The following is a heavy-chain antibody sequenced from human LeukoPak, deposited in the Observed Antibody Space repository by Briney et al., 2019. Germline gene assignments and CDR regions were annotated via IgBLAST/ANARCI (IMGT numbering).Heavy chain of an antibody. Sequence: GGSLRLSCVVSGFTVSTNYMSWVRQAPGKGLECVSVIYIGGSTAYADSVKGRFTISKDNSKNMVYLHMNNVRPEETAVYYCARDRTSMQVDMDVWGQGTTVTVSS. CDR2: IYIGGST. CDR3: ARDRTSMQVDMDV. J-gene: IGHJ6*02. V-gene: IGHV3-66*01. CDR1: GFTVSTNY. D-gene: IGHD1/OR15-1a*01.